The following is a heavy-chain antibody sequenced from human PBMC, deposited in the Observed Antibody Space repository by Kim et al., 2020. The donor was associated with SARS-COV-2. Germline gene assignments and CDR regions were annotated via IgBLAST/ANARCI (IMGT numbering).Heavy chain of an antibody. Sequence: GGSLRLSCAVSGFTFSSSWMSWVRQAQGKGLEWVANIKQDGSEKYYVDSVKGRFTISRDNAKNSLYLQMNSLRAEDTAVYYCAGGGSLRGRTLGYWGQGTLVTVSS. CDR2: IKQDGSEK. J-gene: IGHJ4*02. V-gene: IGHV3-7*01. CDR1: GFTFSSSW. CDR3: AGGGSLRGRTLGY. D-gene: IGHD3-10*01.